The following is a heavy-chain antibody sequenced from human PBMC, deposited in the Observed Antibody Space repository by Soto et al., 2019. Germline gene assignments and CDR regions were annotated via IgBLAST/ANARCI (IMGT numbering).Heavy chain of an antibody. Sequence: SETLSLTCTVSGGSISSYYWNWIRQPAGEGLEWIGHIYASGSTNYNPSLKSRVTMSVDTSKNQFSLKLSSVTAADTAVYYCARQIYDSDTGPNFQYYFDSWGQGTPVTVSS. CDR3: ARQIYDSDTGPNFQYYFDS. CDR1: GGSISSYY. D-gene: IGHD3-22*01. J-gene: IGHJ4*02. V-gene: IGHV4-4*07. CDR2: IYASGST.